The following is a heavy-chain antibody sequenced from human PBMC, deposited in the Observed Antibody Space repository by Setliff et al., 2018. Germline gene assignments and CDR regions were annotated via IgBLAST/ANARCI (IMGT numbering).Heavy chain of an antibody. CDR1: GYTFTSYA. Sequence: ASVKVSCKASGYTFTSYAMHWVRQAPGQRLEWMGWINAGNGNTKYSQKFQGRVTMTRDTSTSTVYMELSSLRSEDTAVYYCARAGNYNLWGGYPPYYYYYGMDVWGQGTTVTVSS. J-gene: IGHJ6*02. CDR3: ARAGNYNLWGGYPPYYYYYGMDV. CDR2: INAGNGNT. V-gene: IGHV1-3*01. D-gene: IGHD3-3*01.